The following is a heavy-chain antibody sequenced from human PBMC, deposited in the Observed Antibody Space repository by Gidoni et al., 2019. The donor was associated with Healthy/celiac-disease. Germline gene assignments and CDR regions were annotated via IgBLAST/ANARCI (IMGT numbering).Heavy chain of an antibody. Sequence: QVQMVQSGVEVKKPGSSVKVSCKASGGTFSSYAISWVRQAPGQGWEWMGGMIPIFGTATYATKFQGRVTITADEATSTAYMELSSLRSEDTAVYDCAREHVVVAAQGWFDPWGQGTLVTVSS. V-gene: IGHV1-69*01. CDR3: AREHVVVAAQGWFDP. J-gene: IGHJ5*02. D-gene: IGHD2-15*01. CDR1: GGTFSSYA. CDR2: MIPIFGTA.